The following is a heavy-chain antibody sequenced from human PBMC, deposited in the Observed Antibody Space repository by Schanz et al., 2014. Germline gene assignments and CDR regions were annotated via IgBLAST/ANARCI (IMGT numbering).Heavy chain of an antibody. CDR1: GYTFSTYA. CDR3: ARRGIRGVFSSFDY. D-gene: IGHD3-10*01. CDR2: INTNTGNP. Sequence: QVQLVQSGSELKEPGASVKVSCKASGYTFSTYAINWVRQAPGQGLEWMGWINTNTGNPTYAQAFTGRFLFSLDTSVNTAYLQISSLEADDTAVYYCARRGIRGVFSSFDYWGLGTLVTVSS. J-gene: IGHJ4*02. V-gene: IGHV7-4-1*02.